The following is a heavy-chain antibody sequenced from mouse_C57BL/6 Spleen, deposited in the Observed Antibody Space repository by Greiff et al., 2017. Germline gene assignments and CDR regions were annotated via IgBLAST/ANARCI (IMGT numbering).Heavy chain of an antibody. Sequence: EVQLQQSGPELVKPGASVKISCKASGYSFTGYYMNWVKQSPEKSLEWIGELNPSAGGTTYNQKFKAKATLTVDKSSSTAYMQLKSLTSEDSAVYYCARRITTVVATEFDYWGQGTTLTVSS. D-gene: IGHD1-1*01. J-gene: IGHJ2*01. CDR1: GYSFTGYY. V-gene: IGHV1-42*01. CDR3: ARRITTVVATEFDY. CDR2: LNPSAGGT.